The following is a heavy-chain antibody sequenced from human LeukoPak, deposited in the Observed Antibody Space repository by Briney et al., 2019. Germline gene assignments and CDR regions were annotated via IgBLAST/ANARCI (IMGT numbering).Heavy chain of an antibody. CDR2: IYYSGST. Sequence: SETLSLTCTVSGGSISSSSHYWGWIRQPPGKGLEWIGSIYYSGSTYYNPSLKSRVTISVDTSKNQFSLKLSSVTAADTAVYYCARRGNWFYWGQGTLVTVSP. CDR1: GGSISSSSHY. CDR3: ARRGNWFY. V-gene: IGHV4-39*01. D-gene: IGHD1-1*01. J-gene: IGHJ4*02.